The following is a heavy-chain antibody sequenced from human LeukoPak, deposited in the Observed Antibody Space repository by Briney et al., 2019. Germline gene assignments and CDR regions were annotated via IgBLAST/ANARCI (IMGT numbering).Heavy chain of an antibody. CDR3: ARVDILVLPAAIQLWWAFDY. D-gene: IGHD2-2*01. Sequence: GASVKVSCKASGYTFTGYYMHWVRQAPGQGLEWMGWINPNSGGTNYAQKFQGRVTMTRDTSISTAYMELSRLRSDDTAVYYCARVDILVLPAAIQLWWAFDYWGQGTLVTVSS. V-gene: IGHV1-2*02. CDR2: INPNSGGT. CDR1: GYTFTGYY. J-gene: IGHJ4*02.